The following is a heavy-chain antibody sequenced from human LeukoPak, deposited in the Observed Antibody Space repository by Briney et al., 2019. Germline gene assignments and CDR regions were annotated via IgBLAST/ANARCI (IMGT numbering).Heavy chain of an antibody. Sequence: SETLSLTCTVSGDSIGSHYWSWIRQPPGKGLEGIGYIFYVGSTNYNPSLKSLVTISVDKSKNQFSLKLNSDNAADTAVYYCARDYYDSRGEAFDIWGQGTMVTVSS. D-gene: IGHD3-22*01. V-gene: IGHV4-59*11. CDR2: IFYVGST. CDR3: ARDYYDSRGEAFDI. J-gene: IGHJ3*02. CDR1: GDSIGSHY.